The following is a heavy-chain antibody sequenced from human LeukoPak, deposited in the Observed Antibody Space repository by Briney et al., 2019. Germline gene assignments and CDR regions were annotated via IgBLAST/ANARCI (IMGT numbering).Heavy chain of an antibody. CDR2: IYHTGHS. J-gene: IGHJ5*02. V-gene: IGHV4-59*01. CDR1: GVSISDFY. Sequence: TPSETLSLTCTVSGVSISDFYWSWIRQPPGEGLEWIGYIYHTGHSNYNPSLKSRVTISVDTSKNQFSLKLSSVTAADTAVYYCARDNRGYDILTGYYNPSQGFDPWGQGTLVTVSS. CDR3: ARDNRGYDILTGYYNPSQGFDP. D-gene: IGHD3-9*01.